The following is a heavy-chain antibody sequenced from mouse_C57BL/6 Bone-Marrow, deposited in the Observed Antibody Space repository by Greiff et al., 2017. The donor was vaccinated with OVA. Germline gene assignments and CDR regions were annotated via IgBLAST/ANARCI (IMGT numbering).Heavy chain of an antibody. CDR3: AREGDYYYGSSLYYFDY. Sequence: QVQLQQPGAELVRPGTSVKLSCKASGYTFTSYWMHWVKQRPGQGLEWIGVIYPSDSYTNYNQKFKGKATFTVDTSSSTAYMQLSILTSEDSAVYDCAREGDYYYGSSLYYFDYWGKGTTLTVSS. CDR2: IYPSDSYT. CDR1: GYTFTSYW. J-gene: IGHJ2*01. V-gene: IGHV1-59*01. D-gene: IGHD1-1*01.